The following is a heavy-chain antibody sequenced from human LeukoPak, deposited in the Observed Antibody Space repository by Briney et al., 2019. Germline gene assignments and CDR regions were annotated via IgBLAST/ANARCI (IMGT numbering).Heavy chain of an antibody. J-gene: IGHJ5*02. CDR2: ISGSGGST. D-gene: IGHD1-1*01. V-gene: IGHV3-23*01. CDR3: AKQTDPGTGNNWLDP. CDR1: GFTFSSYA. Sequence: GGSLRLSCAASGFTFSSYAMSWVRQAPGKGLEWVSAISGSGGSTYYADSVKGRFTISRDNSKNTLYLQMNSLRAEDTAVHYCAKQTDPGTGNNWLDPWGQGTLVTVSS.